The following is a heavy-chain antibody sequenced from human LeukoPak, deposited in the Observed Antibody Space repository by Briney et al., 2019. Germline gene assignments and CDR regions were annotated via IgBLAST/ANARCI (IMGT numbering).Heavy chain of an antibody. CDR2: IYYSGTT. J-gene: IGHJ4*02. CDR3: ASYYDFWSGYYRY. D-gene: IGHD3-3*01. CDR1: GGSISSYY. Sequence: SETLSLTCTVSGGSISSYYWSWIRQPPGKGLEWIGYIYYSGTTNYNPSLKSRVTISVDTSKNQFSLKLSSVTAADTAVYYCASYYDFWSGYYRYWGQGTLVTVSS. V-gene: IGHV4-59*12.